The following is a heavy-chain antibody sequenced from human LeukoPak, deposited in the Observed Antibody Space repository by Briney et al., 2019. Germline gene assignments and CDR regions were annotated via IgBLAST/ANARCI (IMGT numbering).Heavy chain of an antibody. V-gene: IGHV3-9*01. CDR3: AKDPSPGGRGYFDY. CDR1: GFTFDDYA. Sequence: PGGSLRLSCAASGFTFDDYAMHWVRQAPGKGLEWVSGISWNSGSIGYADSVKGRFTISRDNAKNSLYLQMNSLRAEDTALYYCAKDPSPGGRGYFDYWGQGTLVTVSS. D-gene: IGHD4-23*01. CDR2: ISWNSGSI. J-gene: IGHJ4*02.